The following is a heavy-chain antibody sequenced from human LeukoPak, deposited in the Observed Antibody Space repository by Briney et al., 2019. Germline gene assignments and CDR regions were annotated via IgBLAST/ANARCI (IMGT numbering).Heavy chain of an antibody. CDR1: GGSFSGYY. D-gene: IGHD2-15*01. Sequence: SETLSLNCAVYGGSFSGYYWSWIRQPPGKGLEWIGEINHSGSTNYNPSLKSRVTISVDTSKNQFYLKLSSVTAADTAVYHCARGRGYCSGGSCYRLDYWGQGTLVTVSS. CDR3: ARGRGYCSGGSCYRLDY. CDR2: INHSGST. V-gene: IGHV4-34*01. J-gene: IGHJ4*02.